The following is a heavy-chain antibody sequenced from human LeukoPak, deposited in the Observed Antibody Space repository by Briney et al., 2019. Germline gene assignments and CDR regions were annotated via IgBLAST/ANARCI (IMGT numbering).Heavy chain of an antibody. D-gene: IGHD1-26*01. V-gene: IGHV4-4*07. CDR3: ARDSLVGAYYYFDF. CDR2: IYTSGST. CDR1: GGSISSYY. J-gene: IGHJ4*02. Sequence: SETLSLTCTVSGGSISSYYWSWIRQPAGKGLEWIGRIYTSGSTNYNPSLKSRVTMSVDTSKNQFSLKLSSVTAADTAVYYCARDSLVGAYYYFDFWGQGTLVTVSS.